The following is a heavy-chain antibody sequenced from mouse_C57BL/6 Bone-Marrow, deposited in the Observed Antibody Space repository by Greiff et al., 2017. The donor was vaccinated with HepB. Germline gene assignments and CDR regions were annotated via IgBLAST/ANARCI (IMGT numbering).Heavy chain of an antibody. Sequence: QVQLQQSGAELMKPGASVKLSCKATGYTFTGYWIEWVKQRPGHGLEWIGEILPGSGSTNDNEKFKGKATFTADTSSNTAYMQLSSLTTEDSAIYYCALNAYGTFYAMDYWGQGTSVTVSS. D-gene: IGHD1-1*01. V-gene: IGHV1-9*01. CDR3: ALNAYGTFYAMDY. CDR1: GYTFTGYW. J-gene: IGHJ4*01. CDR2: ILPGSGST.